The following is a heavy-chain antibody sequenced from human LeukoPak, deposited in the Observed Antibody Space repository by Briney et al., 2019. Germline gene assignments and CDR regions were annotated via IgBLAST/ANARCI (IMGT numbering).Heavy chain of an antibody. D-gene: IGHD6-6*01. Sequence: TGGSLRLSCAASGFSVSSNYMSWVRQAPGKGLEWVSTISGSGTSTYYADSVKGRFTISRDNSKKTLYLQMNSLRVEDTAVYFCASSTLSGTARSFDYWGQGTLVTVSS. V-gene: IGHV3-23*01. CDR3: ASSTLSGTARSFDY. CDR2: ISGSGTST. J-gene: IGHJ4*02. CDR1: GFSVSSNY.